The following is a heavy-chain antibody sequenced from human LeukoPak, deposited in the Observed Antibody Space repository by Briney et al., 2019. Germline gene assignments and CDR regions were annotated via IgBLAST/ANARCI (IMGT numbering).Heavy chain of an antibody. CDR2: FDPEDGET. V-gene: IGHV1-24*01. D-gene: IGHD2-21*01. Sequence: GASVKVSCKVSGYTLTELSMHWVRQAPGKGLEWMGGFDPEDGETIYAQKFQGRVTMTEDTSTDTAYMELSSLRSEDTAVYYCATDRCGGDCYFFDYWGQGALVTVSS. CDR1: GYTLTELS. J-gene: IGHJ4*02. CDR3: ATDRCGGDCYFFDY.